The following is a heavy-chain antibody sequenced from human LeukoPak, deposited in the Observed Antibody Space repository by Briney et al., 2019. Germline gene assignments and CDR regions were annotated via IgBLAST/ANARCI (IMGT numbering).Heavy chain of an antibody. CDR3: TSDSSGWYMGGTFDY. D-gene: IGHD6-19*01. CDR2: IYHSGST. J-gene: IGHJ4*02. V-gene: IGHV4-38-2*01. CDR1: GYSISSGHY. Sequence: PSETLSLTCAVSGYSISSGHYWGWIRQPPGKGLEWLGSIYHSGSTYYNPSLKSRVTISVDTSKNQFSLKLRSLTTADTSVYYRTSDSSGWYMGGTFDYWGQGTLVTVSS.